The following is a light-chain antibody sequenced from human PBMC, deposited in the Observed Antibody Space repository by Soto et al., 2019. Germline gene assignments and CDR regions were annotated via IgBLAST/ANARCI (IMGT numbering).Light chain of an antibody. J-gene: IGKJ1*01. CDR2: AAS. CDR1: QGISSY. V-gene: IGKV1-9*01. Sequence: DIQLTQSPPFLSTSVGDRVTITCRASQGISSYLAWYQQKPGKAPKLLIYAASTLQSGVPSRFSGSGSGTEFTLTISSLQPEDFATYYCQQLKTFGQGTKVEIK. CDR3: QQLKT.